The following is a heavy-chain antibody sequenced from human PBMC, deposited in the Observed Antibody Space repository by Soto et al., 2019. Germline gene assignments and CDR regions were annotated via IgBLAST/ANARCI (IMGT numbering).Heavy chain of an antibody. CDR3: TRGSRGGSSWYGRYFDY. CDR2: VRIHTSGGTR. D-gene: IGHD6-13*01. Sequence: GGPLRLSCTTSGYSFPDYTMGWFRQTPGKGLARVAFVRIHTSGGTRECAASVKGRFTSSRDDSQSSAYLQMNSLKNEDTAVYFCTRGSRGGSSWYGRYFDYWGQGTLVTVSS. V-gene: IGHV3-49*03. CDR1: GYSFPDYT. J-gene: IGHJ4*02.